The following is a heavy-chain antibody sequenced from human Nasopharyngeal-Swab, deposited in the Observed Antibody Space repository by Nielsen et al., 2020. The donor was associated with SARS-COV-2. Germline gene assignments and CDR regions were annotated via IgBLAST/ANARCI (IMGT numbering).Heavy chain of an antibody. V-gene: IGHV4-59*01. CDR3: AREYYDILTGYSRFEY. Sequence: SETLSLPCPFSGGTVSGCSISSYYWSWIRQPPGKGLEWIGYIHSSGSTKYNPSLKSRVAISVDTSKNQFSLKLSSVTAADTAVYYCAREYYDILTGYSRFEYWGQGTLVTVSS. CDR1: GCSISSYY. CDR2: IHSSGST. J-gene: IGHJ4*02. D-gene: IGHD3-9*01.